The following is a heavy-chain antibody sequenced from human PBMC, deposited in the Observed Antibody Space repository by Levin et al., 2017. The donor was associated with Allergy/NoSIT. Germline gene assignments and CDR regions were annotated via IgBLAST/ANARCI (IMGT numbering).Heavy chain of an antibody. CDR3: ARDRRAVTTNSGGFDI. CDR1: GGSISSGDSF. D-gene: IGHD4-17*01. CDR2: IYYSGST. J-gene: IGHJ3*02. V-gene: IGHV4-30-4*01. Sequence: SETLSLTCTVSGGSISSGDSFWSWIRQPPGTGLEWIGYIYYSGSTYYNPSLKSQVTISVDTSKNQFSLKVSSVTAADTAVYYCARDRRAVTTNSGGFDIWGQGTMVTVSS.